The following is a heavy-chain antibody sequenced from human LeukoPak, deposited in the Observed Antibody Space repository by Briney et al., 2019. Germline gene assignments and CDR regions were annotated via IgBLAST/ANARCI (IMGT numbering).Heavy chain of an antibody. Sequence: PSETLSLTCSVSGDFFSNYYWTWIRQPPGKGLEWIGYVYYSGSTNYNPSLKTRLHLSVDTSKNRFSLKLSSVTAADTAVYYCASSPRLTTSWFLFDSWGHGTLVTVSS. D-gene: IGHD2-2*01. CDR1: GDFFSNYY. CDR3: ASSPRLTTSWFLFDS. J-gene: IGHJ5*01. V-gene: IGHV4-59*08. CDR2: VYYSGST.